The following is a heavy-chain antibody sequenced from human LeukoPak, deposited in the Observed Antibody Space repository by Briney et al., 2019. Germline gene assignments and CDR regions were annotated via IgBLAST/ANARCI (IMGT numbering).Heavy chain of an antibody. Sequence: ASVKVSFKASGGTFSSYAISWVRQAPGQGLEWMGGIIPIFGTANYAQKFQGRVTITADESTSTAYMELSSLRSEDTAVYYCARGSAIPYYYDSSGYSLMYSFDYWGQGTLVTVSS. D-gene: IGHD3-22*01. CDR1: GGTFSSYA. CDR2: IIPIFGTA. CDR3: ARGSAIPYYYDSSGYSLMYSFDY. V-gene: IGHV1-69*13. J-gene: IGHJ4*02.